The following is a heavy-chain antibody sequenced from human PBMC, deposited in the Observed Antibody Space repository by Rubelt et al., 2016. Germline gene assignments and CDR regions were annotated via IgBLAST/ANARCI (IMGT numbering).Heavy chain of an antibody. CDR2: ISYDGSNK. D-gene: IGHD3-10*01. Sequence: KGLEWVAVISYDGSNKYYADSVKGRFTISRDNAKNTLLLEMNSLSVEDTAVYYCARDVGDRIYYFDYWGQGTLVTVSS. CDR3: ARDVGDRIYYFDY. V-gene: IGHV3-30*03. J-gene: IGHJ4*02.